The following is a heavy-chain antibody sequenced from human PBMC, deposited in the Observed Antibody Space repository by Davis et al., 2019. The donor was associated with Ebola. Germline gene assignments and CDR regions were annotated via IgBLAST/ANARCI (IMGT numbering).Heavy chain of an antibody. CDR3: ARGGRYCSSTSCPIGGWFDP. CDR1: GYTFTSYG. V-gene: IGHV1-18*04. J-gene: IGHJ5*02. D-gene: IGHD2-2*01. Sequence: ASVKVSCKASGYTFTSYGISWVRQAPGQGLEWMGWISAYNGNTNYAQKLQGRVTMTTDTSTSTAYMELRSLRSEDTAVYYCARGGRYCSSTSCPIGGWFDPWGQGTLVTVSS. CDR2: ISAYNGNT.